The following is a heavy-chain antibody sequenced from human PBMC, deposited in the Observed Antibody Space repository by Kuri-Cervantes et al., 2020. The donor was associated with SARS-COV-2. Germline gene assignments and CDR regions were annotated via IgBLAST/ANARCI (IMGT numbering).Heavy chain of an antibody. Sequence: GESLKISCKASGYTFTSYGISWVRQAPGQGLEWMGWISAYNGNTNYAQKLQGRVTMTTDTSTSTAYMELRSLRSDDTAVYYCAREGYYDSSGYFGDYVRMDVWSQGTTVTVSS. CDR1: GYTFTSYG. CDR3: AREGYYDSSGYFGDYVRMDV. J-gene: IGHJ6*02. D-gene: IGHD3-22*01. V-gene: IGHV1-18*01. CDR2: ISAYNGNT.